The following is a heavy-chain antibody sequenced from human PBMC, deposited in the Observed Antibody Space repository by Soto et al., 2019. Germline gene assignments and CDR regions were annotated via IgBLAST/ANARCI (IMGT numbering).Heavy chain of an antibody. D-gene: IGHD1-20*01. CDR3: ARDFTNNRYYFDY. Sequence: QVQLVESGGGVVKPGRSLRLSCAASGFTFSSYGMHWVRQAPGKGLEWVAVIWYDGSNKYYADSVKGRFTISRDNSKNTLYLQMNSLRAEDKAGYYCARDFTNNRYYFDYWGQGTLVTVSS. CDR2: IWYDGSNK. J-gene: IGHJ4*02. V-gene: IGHV3-33*01. CDR1: GFTFSSYG.